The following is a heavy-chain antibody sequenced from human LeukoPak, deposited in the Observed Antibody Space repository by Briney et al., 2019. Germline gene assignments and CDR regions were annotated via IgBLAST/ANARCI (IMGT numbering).Heavy chain of an antibody. D-gene: IGHD6-13*01. CDR2: IYYSGST. V-gene: IGHV4-59*01. J-gene: IGHJ2*01. CDR1: GGSFTIYS. CDR3: ARVYYSSSYDYWYFDL. Sequence: SETLSLTCAVYGGSFTIYSWSWIRQPPGKGLEWIGYIYYSGSTNYNPSLKSRVTISVDTSKNQFSLKLSSVTAADTAVYYCARVYYSSSYDYWYFDLWGRGTLVTVSS.